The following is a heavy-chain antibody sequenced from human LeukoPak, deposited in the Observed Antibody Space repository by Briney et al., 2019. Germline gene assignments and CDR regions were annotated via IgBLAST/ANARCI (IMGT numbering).Heavy chain of an antibody. Sequence: PADTLSLTCAAYGGSFRGYYWSGLRQPPGKGLEGIGEINHSGSTNYNTSLKSRVSISVDPSKNQLSLKLSAVTAADTAVYYCARGGGDIWLGGSLDYWGQGTLVTVSS. CDR3: ARGGGDIWLGGSLDY. V-gene: IGHV4-34*01. D-gene: IGHD3-16*02. J-gene: IGHJ4*02. CDR2: INHSGST. CDR1: GGSFRGYY.